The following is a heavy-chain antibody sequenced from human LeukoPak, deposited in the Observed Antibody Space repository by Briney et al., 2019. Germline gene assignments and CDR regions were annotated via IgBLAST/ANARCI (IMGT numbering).Heavy chain of an antibody. D-gene: IGHD3-9*01. CDR2: IYYSGST. V-gene: IGHV4-59*01. Sequence: SETLSLTCTVSGGYISSDYWSWIRQPPGEGLGWIGYIYYSGSTNYNPSLKSRVTISVDTSKNQFSLKLSSVTAADTAVYYCARGVLRYSTYYFDYWGQGTLVTVSS. CDR3: ARGVLRYSTYYFDY. J-gene: IGHJ4*02. CDR1: GGYISSDY.